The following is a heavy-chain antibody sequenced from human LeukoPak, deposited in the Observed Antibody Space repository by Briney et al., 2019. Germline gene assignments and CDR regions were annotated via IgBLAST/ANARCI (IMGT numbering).Heavy chain of an antibody. CDR3: ASLAAAGTYYYYYYMDV. V-gene: IGHV1-2*02. J-gene: IGHJ6*03. CDR2: INPNSGGT. CDR1: GYTFTGYF. D-gene: IGHD6-13*01. Sequence: GASVKVSCTASGYTFTGYFIQWVRQAPGQGLEWMGWINPNSGGTNYAQKFQGRVTMTRDTSISTAYMELSSPRSEDTAVYYCASLAAAGTYYYYYYMDVWGKGTTVTVSS.